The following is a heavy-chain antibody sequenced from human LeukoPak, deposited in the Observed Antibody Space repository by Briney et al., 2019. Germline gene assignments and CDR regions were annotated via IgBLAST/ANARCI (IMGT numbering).Heavy chain of an antibody. J-gene: IGHJ3*02. CDR3: ARDHSSSARGYSGYDSAFDI. CDR2: ISSSSSYI. Sequence: GGSLRLSCAASGFTFSSYSMNWVRQAPGKGLEWVSSISSSSSYIYYADSVKGRFTISRDNAKNSLYLQMNSLRAEDTAVYYCARDHSSSARGYSGYDSAFDIWGQGTMVTVSS. V-gene: IGHV3-21*01. CDR1: GFTFSSYS. D-gene: IGHD5-12*01.